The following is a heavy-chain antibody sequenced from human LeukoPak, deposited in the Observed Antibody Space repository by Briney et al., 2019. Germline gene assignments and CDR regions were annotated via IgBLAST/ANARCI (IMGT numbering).Heavy chain of an antibody. CDR1: GGSFSGYY. CDR2: INHSGST. V-gene: IGHV4-34*01. Sequence: PSETLSLTCAVYGGSFSGYYWSWIRQPPGKGLEWIGEINHSGSTNYNPSLKSRVTISVDTSKNQFSLKLSSVTAADTAVYYCARGGEMATINVGNYFDYWGQGTLVTVSS. CDR3: ARGGEMATINVGNYFDY. J-gene: IGHJ4*02. D-gene: IGHD5-12*01.